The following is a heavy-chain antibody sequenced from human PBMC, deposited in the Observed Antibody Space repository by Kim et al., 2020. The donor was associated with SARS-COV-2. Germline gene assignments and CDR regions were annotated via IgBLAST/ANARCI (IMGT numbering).Heavy chain of an antibody. CDR3: ARRGQQLVYNWFDP. V-gene: IGHV4-39*01. D-gene: IGHD6-13*01. J-gene: IGHJ5*02. Sequence: SETLSLTCTVSGDSISSSSYYWGWIRQPPGKGLEWIGSIYYSGSIYYNPSLKSRVTISVDTSKNQFSLKLSSVTAADTAVYYCARRGQQLVYNWFDPWGQGTVVTVSS. CDR1: GDSISSSSYY. CDR2: IYYSGSI.